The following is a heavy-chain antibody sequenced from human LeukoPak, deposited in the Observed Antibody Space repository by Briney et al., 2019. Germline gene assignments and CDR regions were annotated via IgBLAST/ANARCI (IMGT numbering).Heavy chain of an antibody. CDR3: ARQGKTYYYLYTGYDLYDYFDS. CDR2: IYNSGYP. D-gene: IGHD3-9*01. V-gene: IGHV4-59*08. CDR1: GGSVNSDY. J-gene: IGHJ4*02. Sequence: SETLSLTCTVSGGSVNSDYWSWIRRPPGKGLEWIGEIYNSGYPNYSPSLKSRVTMSLDTSKSQISLTLSSVTAADTAVYYCARQGKTYYYLYTGYDLYDYFDSWGQGAQVTVSS.